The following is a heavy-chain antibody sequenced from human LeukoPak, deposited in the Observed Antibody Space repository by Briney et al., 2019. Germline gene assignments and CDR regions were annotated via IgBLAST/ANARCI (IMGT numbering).Heavy chain of an antibody. CDR1: GGSISSSSYY. CDR2: IYYSGST. D-gene: IGHD6-13*01. V-gene: IGHV4-39*01. J-gene: IGHJ4*02. CDR3: ARQPRGGGIAAADFDY. Sequence: SETLSLTCTVSGGSISSSSYYWGWIRQPPGKGLEWIGSIYYSGSTYYNPSLKSRVTISVDTSKSQFSLKLSSVTAADTAVYYCARQPRGGGIAAADFDYWGQGTLVTVSS.